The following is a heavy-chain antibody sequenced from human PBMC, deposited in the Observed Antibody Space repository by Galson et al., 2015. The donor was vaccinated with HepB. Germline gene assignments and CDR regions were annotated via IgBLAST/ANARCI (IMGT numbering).Heavy chain of an antibody. D-gene: IGHD2-21*02. CDR2: ISGSGGHT. V-gene: IGHV3-23*01. CDR1: GFSFSKYA. J-gene: IGHJ4*02. CDR3: VKVAVLVPAVPYYFYY. Sequence: SLRLSCAGSGFSFSKYAMSWVRQAPGKGLEWVSGISGSGGHTYYTDSVKGRFTISRDNSKKTLYMQMISLRVEDTAVYYCVKVAVLVPAVPYYFYYWGQGALVIVSS.